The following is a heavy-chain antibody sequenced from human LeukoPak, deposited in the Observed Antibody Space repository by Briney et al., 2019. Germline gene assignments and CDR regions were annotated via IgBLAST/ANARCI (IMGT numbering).Heavy chain of an antibody. J-gene: IGHJ4*02. Sequence: GGSLRLSCAASGFTFSSYAMSWVRQAPGKGLEWVSAISGSGGSTYYADSVKGRFTISRDNSKNTLYVQMNSLRAEDTAVYYCAKRYCSSTSCSFFDYWGQGTLVTVSS. CDR3: AKRYCSSTSCSFFDY. V-gene: IGHV3-23*01. D-gene: IGHD2-2*01. CDR2: ISGSGGST. CDR1: GFTFSSYA.